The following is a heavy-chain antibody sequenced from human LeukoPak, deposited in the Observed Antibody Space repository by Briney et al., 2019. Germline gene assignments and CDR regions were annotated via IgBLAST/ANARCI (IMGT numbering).Heavy chain of an antibody. D-gene: IGHD3-22*01. CDR1: GASIRSYY. J-gene: IGHJ3*02. CDR2: FYTSGST. V-gene: IGHV4-4*07. CDR3: ARDDYYDSSGYRNAFDI. Sequence: SETLSLTCTVSGASIRSYYWSWIRQPAGKGLEWIGRFYTSGSTNYNPSLKSRVTMSVDTTKNQFSLRLNSVTAADTAVYYSARDDYYDSSGYRNAFDIWGQGTMVTVSS.